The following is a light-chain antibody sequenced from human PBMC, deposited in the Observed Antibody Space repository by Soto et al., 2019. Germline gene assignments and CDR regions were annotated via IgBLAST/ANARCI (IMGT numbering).Light chain of an antibody. CDR1: SGDIASSY. CDR3: QSYDSSNPVV. CDR2: EDN. Sequence: NFMLTQPHSVSESPEKTVTISCTRSSGDIASSYVQWYQQRPGSAPTTVIFEDNQRPSGVPDRFSGSIDTSSNSASLTISGLKTEDEADYYCQSYDSSNPVVIGGGTKLTVL. V-gene: IGLV6-57*04. J-gene: IGLJ3*02.